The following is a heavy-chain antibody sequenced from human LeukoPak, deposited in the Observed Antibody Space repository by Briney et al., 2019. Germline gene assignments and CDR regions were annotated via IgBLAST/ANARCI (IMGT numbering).Heavy chain of an antibody. CDR1: GDTFSSYA. V-gene: IGHV1-69*13. D-gene: IGHD6-19*01. Sequence: SEKVSCKASGDTFSSYAISWVRQAPGQGLEWMGGIIPVFGTANYAQKFQGRVTITADESTSTAYMELSSLRSEDTAVYYCARVSGWRKYYFDYWGQGTLVTVSS. CDR3: ARVSGWRKYYFDY. J-gene: IGHJ4*02. CDR2: IIPVFGTA.